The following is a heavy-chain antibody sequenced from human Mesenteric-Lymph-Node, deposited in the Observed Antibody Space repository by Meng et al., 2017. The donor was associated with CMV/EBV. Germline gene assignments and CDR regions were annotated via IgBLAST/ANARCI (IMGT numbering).Heavy chain of an antibody. CDR1: GGSFSGYY. D-gene: IGHD5-18*01. CDR3: ARAFIYSYGYDAFDI. J-gene: IGHJ3*02. CDR2: MNQSGRT. Sequence: SETLSLTCAVYGGSFSGYYWTWIRQAPGKGLEWIGEMNQSGRTNYTPSLKSRVSISLDTSKNQFSLKLRPVTAADTAVYYCARAFIYSYGYDAFDIWGQGTMVTVSS. V-gene: IGHV4-34*01.